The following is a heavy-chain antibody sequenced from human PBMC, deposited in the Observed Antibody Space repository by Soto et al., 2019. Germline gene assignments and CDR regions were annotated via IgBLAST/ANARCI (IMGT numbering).Heavy chain of an antibody. V-gene: IGHV3-30-3*01. CDR1: GFTFSSYA. CDR2: ISYDGSNK. D-gene: IGHD6-13*01. J-gene: IGHJ6*02. Sequence: SLRLSCAASGFTFSSYAMHWVRQAPGKGLEWVAVISYDGSNKYYADSVKGRFTISRDNSKNTLYLQMNSLRAEDTDVYYCARDSSSCYDLWGNYYYYGMDVWGQGTTVTVSS. CDR3: ARDSSSCYDLWGNYYYYGMDV.